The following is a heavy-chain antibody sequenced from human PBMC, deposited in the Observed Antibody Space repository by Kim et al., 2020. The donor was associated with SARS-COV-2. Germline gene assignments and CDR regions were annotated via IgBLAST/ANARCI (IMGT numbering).Heavy chain of an antibody. V-gene: IGHV4-34*01. D-gene: IGHD1-26*01. CDR1: GGSFSGFY. Sequence: SETLSLTCAVYGGSFSGFYWGWIRQPPGKGLEWIGEISHSGSTNYNPSLKSRVTISRDTSKKHFSLKLTSVTAADTAVYYCAHRSGNLNFYYWGQGTPVT. J-gene: IGHJ4*02. CDR3: AHRSGNLNFYY. CDR2: ISHSGST.